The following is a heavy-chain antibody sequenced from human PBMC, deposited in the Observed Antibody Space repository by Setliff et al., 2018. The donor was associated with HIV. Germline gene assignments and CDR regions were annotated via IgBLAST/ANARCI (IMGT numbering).Heavy chain of an antibody. J-gene: IGHJ3*02. CDR1: GGSISSGGYY. V-gene: IGHV4-31*03. CDR3: ARAFCSSASCYGGGDAFDI. Sequence: SETLSLTCTVSGGSISSGGYYWSWICQHPGRGLEWIGYIYYSGNTYYNPSLKSRLTISVDTSKNHFSLKLSSVTAADTAVYYCARAFCSSASCYGGGDAFDIWGQGTMVT. D-gene: IGHD2-2*01. CDR2: IYYSGNT.